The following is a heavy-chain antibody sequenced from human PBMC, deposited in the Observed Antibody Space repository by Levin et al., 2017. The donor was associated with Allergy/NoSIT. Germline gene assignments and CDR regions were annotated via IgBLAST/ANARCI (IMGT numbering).Heavy chain of an antibody. Sequence: SETLSLTCDISTASITSAHYWAWVRQPPGKGLEWIGSIFHSGTTYYNPSLKSRVTISVDTSKNRFSLHLTSVTAAGTAVYFCARETKVADAPHYFDYWGQGTLVTVSS. CDR2: IFHSGTT. V-gene: IGHV4-38-2*02. CDR1: TASITSAHY. CDR3: ARETKVADAPHYFDY. D-gene: IGHD2-15*01. J-gene: IGHJ4*02.